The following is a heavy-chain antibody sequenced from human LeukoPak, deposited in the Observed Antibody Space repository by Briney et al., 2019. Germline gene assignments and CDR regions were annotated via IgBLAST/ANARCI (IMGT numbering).Heavy chain of an antibody. Sequence: PGGSLRLSCAASGYTFSNHWMSWVRQARGKGQEWVANIKQDGSEKYYVNSVKGRFTIARDNAKNALYLQMNNLRVEDTAVYYCARDIQLWVIDYWGQGTQATVSS. CDR2: IKQDGSEK. D-gene: IGHD5-18*01. V-gene: IGHV3-7*03. CDR1: GYTFSNHW. J-gene: IGHJ4*02. CDR3: ARDIQLWVIDY.